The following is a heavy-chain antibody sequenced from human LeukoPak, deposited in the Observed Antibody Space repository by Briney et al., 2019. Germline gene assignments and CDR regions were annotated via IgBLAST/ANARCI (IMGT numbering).Heavy chain of an antibody. V-gene: IGHV3-49*03. CDR3: TRERRERLGYRGGGYAY. J-gene: IGHJ4*02. Sequence: GGSLRLSCTASGFTFGDCAMSWFRQAPGKGLEWVGFIRSKAYGGTTEYAASVKGRFTISRDDSKSIAYLQLSSVKAEDTAVYYCTRERRERLGYRGGGYAYWGQGTMVTVSS. D-gene: IGHD6-13*01. CDR1: GFTFGDCA. CDR2: IRSKAYGGTT.